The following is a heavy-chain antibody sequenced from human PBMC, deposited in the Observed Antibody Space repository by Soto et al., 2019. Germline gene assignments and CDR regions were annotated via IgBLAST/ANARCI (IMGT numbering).Heavy chain of an antibody. D-gene: IGHD6-6*01. CDR1: GYSFTSYW. V-gene: IGHV5-10-1*01. J-gene: IGHJ6*02. CDR3: ARVCCSSFYYYYGMDV. Sequence: GESLKISCKGSGYSFTSYWISWVRQMPGKGLEWMGRIDPSDSYTNYSPSFQGHVTISADKSISTAYLQWSSLKASDTAMYYCARVCCSSFYYYYGMDVWGQGTTVTVSS. CDR2: IDPSDSYT.